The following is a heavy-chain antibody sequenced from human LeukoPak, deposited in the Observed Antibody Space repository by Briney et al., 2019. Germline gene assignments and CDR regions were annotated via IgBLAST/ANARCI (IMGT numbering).Heavy chain of an antibody. D-gene: IGHD3-10*01. CDR1: GFTFSSYS. V-gene: IGHV3-48*01. CDR3: ARDSGLGSGSYFDY. J-gene: IGHJ4*02. CDR2: ISSSSSTI. Sequence: GGSLRLSCAASGFTFSSYSMNWVRQAPGKGLEWVSYISSSSSTIYYADSVKGRFTISRDNAKNSLYLQTNSLRAEDTAVYYCARDSGLGSGSYFDYWGQGTLVTVSS.